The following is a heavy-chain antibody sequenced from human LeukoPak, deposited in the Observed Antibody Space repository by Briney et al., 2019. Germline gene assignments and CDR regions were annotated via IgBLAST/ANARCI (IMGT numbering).Heavy chain of an antibody. V-gene: IGHV4-59*01. D-gene: IGHD6-19*01. CDR1: GGSISSYY. J-gene: IGHJ4*02. Sequence: SETLSLTCTVSGGSISSYYWSWIRQPPGKGLEWIGYIYYSGSTNYNPSLKSRVTISVDTSKNQFSLKLSSVTAADTAVYYCASVVAVAGTYFDYWGREPWSPSPQ. CDR2: IYYSGST. CDR3: ASVVAVAGTYFDY.